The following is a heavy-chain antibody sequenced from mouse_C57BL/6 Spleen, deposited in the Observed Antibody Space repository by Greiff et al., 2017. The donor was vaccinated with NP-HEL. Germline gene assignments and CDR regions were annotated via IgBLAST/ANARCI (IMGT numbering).Heavy chain of an antibody. CDR2: IYPSDSET. CDR3: ARRVPYPYYFDY. J-gene: IGHJ2*01. D-gene: IGHD2-10*01. V-gene: IGHV1-61*01. Sequence: QVQLKQPGAELVRPGSSVKLSCKASGYTFPSYWRDGVKRRPGQGLEWIGNIYPSDSETHYNQKIKDKATWTVDKSSSTAYMQLSSLTSEDSAVYYCARRVPYPYYFDYWGQGTTLTVSS. CDR1: GYTFPSYW.